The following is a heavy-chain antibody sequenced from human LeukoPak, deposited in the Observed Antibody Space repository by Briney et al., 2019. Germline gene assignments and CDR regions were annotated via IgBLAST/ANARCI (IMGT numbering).Heavy chain of an antibody. CDR2: ISAYNGNT. D-gene: IGHD6-19*01. CDR3: AREDTGYSSGWYRNDY. V-gene: IGHV1-18*01. Sequence: ASVKVSCKASGYTFTSYSISWVRQAPGQGLEWMGWISAYNGNTNYAQKFQGRVTMTTDTSTSTAYMELKSLRSDDTAVYYCAREDTGYSSGWYRNDYWGQGTLVTVSS. J-gene: IGHJ4*02. CDR1: GYTFTSYS.